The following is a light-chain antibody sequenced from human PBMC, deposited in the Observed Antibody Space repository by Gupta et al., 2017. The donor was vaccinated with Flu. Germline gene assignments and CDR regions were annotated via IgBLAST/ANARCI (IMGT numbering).Light chain of an antibody. CDR1: TSNIGGNS. Sequence: RVTNTCAGSTSNIGGNSVYWYQQLPGTAPKALIYKNNQRPSGVPDRFSGSKSGTSASLAISGLRAEDEANYYCATWDDTMSGPVFGGGTTLTVL. J-gene: IGLJ3*02. CDR2: KNN. V-gene: IGLV1-47*01. CDR3: ATWDDTMSGPV.